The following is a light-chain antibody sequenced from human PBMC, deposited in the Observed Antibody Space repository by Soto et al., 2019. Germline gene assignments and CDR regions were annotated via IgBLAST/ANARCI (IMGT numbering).Light chain of an antibody. J-gene: IGLJ1*01. Sequence: QSVLTQPPSVSGAPGQRVTISCTGSSSNIGDYDVHWYQQVPGTAPKLLIYGNKNRPSGVPDRFSGSKSGASASLAITGLQPGDEADYYCQSYDSSLSGSRVFGSGTKLTVL. CDR3: QSYDSSLSGSRV. CDR1: SSNIGDYD. CDR2: GNK. V-gene: IGLV1-40*01.